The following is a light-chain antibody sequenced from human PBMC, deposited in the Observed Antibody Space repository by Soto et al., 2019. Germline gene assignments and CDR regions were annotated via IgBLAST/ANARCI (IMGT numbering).Light chain of an antibody. V-gene: IGKV1-5*01. CDR3: QQLNSYPT. Sequence: DIHMTQSPSTLPASVGYIFTITCRASQTISSWLAWYKQKPGKAPDLLIYAASTLQSGVPSRLSGSGSGTDFTLTISGMKPEDFATYYCQQLNSYPTFGGGTKVDI. CDR1: QTISSW. J-gene: IGKJ4*01. CDR2: AAS.